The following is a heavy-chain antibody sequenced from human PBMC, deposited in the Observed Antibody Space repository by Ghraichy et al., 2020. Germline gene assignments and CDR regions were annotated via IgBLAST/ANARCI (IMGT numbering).Heavy chain of an antibody. V-gene: IGHV1-46*01. D-gene: IGHD1-1*01. CDR3: ARDLDGPSAYTSNWPYYYGMDV. CDR2: INPSSGST. Sequence: ASVKVSCKASGYTFTSYYIHWVRQAPGQGLEWMGVINPSSGSTSYAQKFQGIVTMTRDTSTSTVYMELSSLRSEDTAVYYCARDLDGPSAYTSNWPYYYGMDVRGQGTTVTVSS. CDR1: GYTFTSYY. J-gene: IGHJ6*02.